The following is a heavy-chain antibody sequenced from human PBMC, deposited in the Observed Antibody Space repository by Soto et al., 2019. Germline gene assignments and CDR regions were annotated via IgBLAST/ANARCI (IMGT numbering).Heavy chain of an antibody. Sequence: QVQLVQSGAEVKKPGSSVKVSCKASGGTFSSYAISWVRQAPGQGLEWMGGIITIFGTANYAQKFQGRVTITADESTSTANMELSSLRSEDTAVYYWATPQGDNWNDVAFDYWGQGTLVTVSS. D-gene: IGHD1-1*01. J-gene: IGHJ4*02. CDR2: IITIFGTA. CDR1: GGTFSSYA. CDR3: ATPQGDNWNDVAFDY. V-gene: IGHV1-69*01.